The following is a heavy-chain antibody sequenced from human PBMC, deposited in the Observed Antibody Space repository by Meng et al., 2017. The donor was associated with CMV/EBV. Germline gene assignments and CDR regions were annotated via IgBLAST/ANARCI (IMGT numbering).Heavy chain of an antibody. Sequence: ASVKVSCKASGYTFTGYYIHWVRQAPGQGLEWMGWINPNTGGTNYAQKFQGRVTMNRDTSISTAYMELSRLRSDDTAVYYCARILVEPAAIYYGLDVWGQGTTVTVSS. CDR1: GYTFTGYY. V-gene: IGHV1-2*02. CDR3: ARILVEPAAIYYGLDV. D-gene: IGHD2-2*01. J-gene: IGHJ6*02. CDR2: INPNTGGT.